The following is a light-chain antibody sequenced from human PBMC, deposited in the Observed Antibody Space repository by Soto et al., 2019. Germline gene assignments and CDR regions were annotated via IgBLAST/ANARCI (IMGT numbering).Light chain of an antibody. J-gene: IGLJ1*01. CDR1: SSDVGGYNY. CDR3: SSYTSSSTLYV. CDR2: DVS. V-gene: IGLV2-14*01. Sequence: QSVLTQPACVSGCPGQSINIFCTGTSSDVGGYNYVSWYQQHPGKAPKLMIYDVSNRPSGVSNRFSGSKSGNTAPLTISGLQAEDEADYYCSSYTSSSTLYVFGTGTKVTVL.